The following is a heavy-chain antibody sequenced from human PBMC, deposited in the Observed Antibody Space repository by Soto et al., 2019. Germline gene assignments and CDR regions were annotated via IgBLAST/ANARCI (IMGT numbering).Heavy chain of an antibody. V-gene: IGHV4-38-2*01. D-gene: IGHD5-12*01. CDR2: AHHNGNT. Sequence: PSETLSLTCAVSGHSISSGYYWGWIRQPPGKGLEWIGNAHHNGNTYYNPSLKSRVTISLRTSKNQFSLKLSSVTAADTAVYYCARGADIRATTGDAFDIWGQGTMVTVSS. CDR3: ARGADIRATTGDAFDI. CDR1: GHSISSGYY. J-gene: IGHJ3*02.